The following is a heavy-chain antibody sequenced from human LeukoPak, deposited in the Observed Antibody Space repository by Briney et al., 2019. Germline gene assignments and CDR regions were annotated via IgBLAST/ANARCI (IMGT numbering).Heavy chain of an antibody. CDR3: ARAQGSYYHYYMDV. CDR2: INPSGGSP. Sequence: ASVKVSCKASGYTFTSYHLHWVRQAPGQGLEWMGIINPSGGSPNYAQKFQGRVTMTRDMSTSTVNMELSSLRSEDTAVYYCARAQGSYYHYYMDVWGKGTTVAISS. D-gene: IGHD1-26*01. J-gene: IGHJ6*03. V-gene: IGHV1-46*01. CDR1: GYTFTSYH.